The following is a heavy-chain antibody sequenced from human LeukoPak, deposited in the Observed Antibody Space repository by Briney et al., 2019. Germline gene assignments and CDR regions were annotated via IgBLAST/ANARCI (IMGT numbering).Heavy chain of an antibody. Sequence: PGGSLRLSCAASGFTFSSYGFHWVRQAPGKGLEWVAVIWFDGSNKYYADSVKGGFTISRDTSKNTLFLQMNSLRVEDTAVYYCAREQTAVITNFDYWGQGTLVTVSS. CDR1: GFTFSSYG. CDR2: IWFDGSNK. D-gene: IGHD5-18*01. V-gene: IGHV3-33*01. CDR3: AREQTAVITNFDY. J-gene: IGHJ4*02.